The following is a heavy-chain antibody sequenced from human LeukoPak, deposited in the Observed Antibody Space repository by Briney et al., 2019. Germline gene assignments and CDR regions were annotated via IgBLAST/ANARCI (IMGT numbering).Heavy chain of an antibody. Sequence: GGSLRLSCAASGFTFSSYGMHWVRQAPGKGLEWVAFIRYDGSNKYYADSVKGRFTISRDNSKNTLYLQMNSLRAEDTAVYYCAKGMVYQLLSPVDIWGQGTMVTVSS. CDR3: AKGMVYQLLSPVDI. CDR1: GFTFSSYG. J-gene: IGHJ3*02. CDR2: IRYDGSNK. D-gene: IGHD2-2*01. V-gene: IGHV3-30*02.